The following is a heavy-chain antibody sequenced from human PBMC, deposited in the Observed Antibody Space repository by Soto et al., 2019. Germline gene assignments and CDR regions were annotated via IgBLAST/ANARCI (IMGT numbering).Heavy chain of an antibody. CDR2: MNPNSGNT. V-gene: IGHV1-8*01. J-gene: IGHJ6*02. CDR3: ARDSSSSSIGVNYYYGMDV. Sequence: GASVKVSCKASGYTFTSYDINWVLQATGQGLEWMGWMNPNSGNTGYAQKFQGRVTMTRNTSISTAYMELSSLRSEDTAVYYCARDSSSSSIGVNYYYGMDVWGQGTTVTVSS. CDR1: GYTFTSYD. D-gene: IGHD6-6*01.